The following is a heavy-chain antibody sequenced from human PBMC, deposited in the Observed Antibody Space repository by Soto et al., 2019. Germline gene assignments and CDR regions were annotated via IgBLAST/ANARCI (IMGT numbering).Heavy chain of an antibody. CDR3: LRDRLNEVTAHLDC. J-gene: IGHJ4*02. CDR1: GGTFSSYA. V-gene: IGHV1-69*01. D-gene: IGHD4-4*01. Sequence: QVQLVQSGAEVKKPGPSVKVSCKASGGTFSSYAISWVRQAPGQGLEWMGGIIPFFGTANYAQKFQGRVTITADASTSTALMGLSSVGTEVSSVYNCLRDRLNEVTAHLDCWGQGTLVTVSS. CDR2: IIPFFGTA.